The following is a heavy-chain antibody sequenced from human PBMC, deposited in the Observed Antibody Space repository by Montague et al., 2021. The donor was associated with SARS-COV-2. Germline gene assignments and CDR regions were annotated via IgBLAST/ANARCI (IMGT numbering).Heavy chain of an antibody. CDR3: ARDYGDYSYYYGLDV. J-gene: IGHJ6*02. Sequence: TLSLTCTVSGGSISSGCYSWSWLRPPAGQGLEWIGRLYSSRRTNSTPSLKSRITMSADTSKNPFSLKVSSVTAADTAVYYCARDYGDYSYYYGLDVWGQGTTVTVSS. V-gene: IGHV4-61*02. CDR2: LYSSRRT. D-gene: IGHD4-17*01. CDR1: GGSISSGCYS.